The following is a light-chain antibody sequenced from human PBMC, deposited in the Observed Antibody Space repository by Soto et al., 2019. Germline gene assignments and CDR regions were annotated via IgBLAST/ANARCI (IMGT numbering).Light chain of an antibody. CDR3: QQYGSSPPIT. J-gene: IGKJ5*01. CDR2: GAS. CDR1: QSVSNNY. V-gene: IGKV3-20*01. Sequence: EIVLTQFPATLSLSPGERATLSCRASQSVSNNYLAWYQQKPGQAPRLLIYGASSRATGIPDRFSGSGSGTDFTLTISRLEPEDFAVYYCQQYGSSPPITFGQGTRL.